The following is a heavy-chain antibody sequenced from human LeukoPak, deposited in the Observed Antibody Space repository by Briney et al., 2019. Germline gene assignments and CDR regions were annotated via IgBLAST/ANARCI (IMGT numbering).Heavy chain of an antibody. J-gene: IGHJ4*02. V-gene: IGHV3-30-3*01. D-gene: IGHD2-2*02. CDR2: ISYDGSNK. Sequence: GGSLRLSCAASGFTFSSYAMHWVRQAPGKGLEWVSVISYDGSNKYYADSVKGRFTISRDNSKNTLYLQMNSLRAEDTAVYYCAKGLYRREDPGWDYWGQGTLVTVSS. CDR1: GFTFSSYA. CDR3: AKGLYRREDPGWDY.